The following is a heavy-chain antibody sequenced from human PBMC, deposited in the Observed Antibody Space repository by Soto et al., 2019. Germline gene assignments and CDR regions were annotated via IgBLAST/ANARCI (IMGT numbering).Heavy chain of an antibody. Sequence: SETLSLTCAVYGGSFIGYYWSWIRQPPGKGLEWIGEINHSGSTNYKPSLKSRVTISVDTSKSQFTLKLSSVTAADTAVYYCASGRITGTTGGWFDPWGQGTLVTVSS. V-gene: IGHV4-34*01. CDR2: INHSGST. CDR1: GGSFIGYY. D-gene: IGHD1-7*01. J-gene: IGHJ5*02. CDR3: ASGRITGTTGGWFDP.